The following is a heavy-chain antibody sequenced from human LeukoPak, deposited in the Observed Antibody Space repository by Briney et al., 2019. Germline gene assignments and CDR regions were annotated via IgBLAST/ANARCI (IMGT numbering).Heavy chain of an antibody. CDR2: IRYDGSDK. D-gene: IGHD3-10*01. CDR1: GITFSSSG. J-gene: IGHJ5*02. CDR3: AKSSHGGA. Sequence: GGSLRLSCAASGITFSSSGIYWGREAPRKGLEWVAFIRYDGSDKYYADSVKGRFTISRDTNKNTLYLQMNSLRAEDTAIYYCAKSSHGGAWGQGTLVTVSS. V-gene: IGHV3-30*02.